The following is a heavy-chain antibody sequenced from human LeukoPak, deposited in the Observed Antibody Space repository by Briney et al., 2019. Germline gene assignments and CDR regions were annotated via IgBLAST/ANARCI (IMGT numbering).Heavy chain of an antibody. CDR2: IKQDGSEK. V-gene: IGHV3-7*01. Sequence: GGSLRLSCAGSGFTFNNYWMSWVRQAPGKGLEWVANIKQDGSEKYYVDSVKGRFTISRDNVKNSLYLQMNSLRADDAAMYYCARDSRALPSWGQGTLVTVSS. CDR1: GFTFNNYW. CDR3: ARDSRALPS. J-gene: IGHJ4*02.